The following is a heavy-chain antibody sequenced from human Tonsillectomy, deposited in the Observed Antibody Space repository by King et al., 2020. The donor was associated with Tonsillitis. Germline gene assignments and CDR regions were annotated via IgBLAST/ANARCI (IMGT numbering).Heavy chain of an antibody. Sequence: VQLVESGGGLVQPGGSLRLSCAASGFTFSTYWMHWVRQAPGKGLVWVSRINSDGSSTSCADSVKGRFTISRDNAKNTLFLQMNSLRAEATAVYYCARDLRSSGWYIDYWGQGTLVTVSS. CDR1: GFTFSTYW. D-gene: IGHD6-19*01. CDR3: ARDLRSSGWYIDY. CDR2: INSDGSST. J-gene: IGHJ4*02. V-gene: IGHV3-74*01.